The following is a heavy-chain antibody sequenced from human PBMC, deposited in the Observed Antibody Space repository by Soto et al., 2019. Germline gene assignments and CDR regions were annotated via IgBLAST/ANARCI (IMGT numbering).Heavy chain of an antibody. CDR2: ISTYNGDA. Sequence: QAQLEQSGAEVKKPGASVKVSCKSSGYTFSTSGISWVRQAPGQGLEWMGWISTYNGDANYAQRFQGSVTMTTDTSTSTTFMELRSLRSDDTAVYYCAREGPRPYYYYGMDVWGQGTTVTVS. D-gene: IGHD6-6*01. CDR3: AREGPRPYYYYGMDV. V-gene: IGHV1-18*01. CDR1: GYTFSTSG. J-gene: IGHJ6*02.